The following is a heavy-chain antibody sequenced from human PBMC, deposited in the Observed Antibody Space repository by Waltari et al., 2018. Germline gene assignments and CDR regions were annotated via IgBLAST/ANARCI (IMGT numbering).Heavy chain of an antibody. J-gene: IGHJ4*02. CDR2: SNHSGRT. V-gene: IGHV4-34*01. CDR1: GGSFSAYY. Sequence: QVPLQQSRAGLLQPSAALSLTCAVYGGSFSAYYWTWIRQAPGLGLAWLGESNHSGRTNYNPSIKSYVTISVGTSKNQFSLKLSSVTAADTAVYYCASTNYYDSSGYPYYFDYWGQGTLVTVSS. D-gene: IGHD3-22*01. CDR3: ASTNYYDSSGYPYYFDY.